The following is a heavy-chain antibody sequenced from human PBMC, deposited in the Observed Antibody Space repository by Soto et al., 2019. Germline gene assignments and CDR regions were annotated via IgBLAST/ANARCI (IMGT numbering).Heavy chain of an antibody. CDR1: GYTSTSYA. CDR3: AREAPTALPTFLDY. D-gene: IGHD2-21*02. J-gene: IGHJ4*02. Sequence: SVKVSCKASGYTSTSYAMHWVRQAPRQRLEWMGWINAGNGSTNYSQKFQGRVTITRDTSTSTAYMELSSLRSEDTAVYYCAREAPTALPTFLDYWGQGTLVTVSS. CDR2: INAGNGST. V-gene: IGHV1-3*01.